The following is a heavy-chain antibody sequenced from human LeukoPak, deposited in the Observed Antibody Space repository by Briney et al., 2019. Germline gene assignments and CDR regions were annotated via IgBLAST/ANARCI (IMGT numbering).Heavy chain of an antibody. CDR2: IYYSGST. Sequence: SETLSLTCTVSGGSISSGDYYWSWIRQPPGKGLEWIGYIYYSGSTYYNPSLKSRVTISVDTSKNQFSLKLSSVTAADTAVYHCATSGYFNWFDPWGQGTLVTVSS. CDR1: GGSISSGDYY. J-gene: IGHJ5*02. CDR3: ATSGYFNWFDP. V-gene: IGHV4-30-4*08. D-gene: IGHD3-22*01.